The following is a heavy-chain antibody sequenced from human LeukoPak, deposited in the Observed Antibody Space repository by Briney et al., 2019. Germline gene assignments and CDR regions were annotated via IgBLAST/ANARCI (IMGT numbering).Heavy chain of an antibody. J-gene: IGHJ4*02. D-gene: IGHD3-16*01. V-gene: IGHV1-46*01. CDR3: ARDRVITFGGPKRTLKY. CDR1: GYTFTSYY. Sequence: GASVTVSCKASGYTFTSYYMHWVRQAPGQGLEWMGIINPSGGSTSYAQKFQGRVTMTRDTSTSTVYMELSSLRSEDTAVYYCARDRVITFGGPKRTLKYWGQGTLVTVSS. CDR2: INPSGGST.